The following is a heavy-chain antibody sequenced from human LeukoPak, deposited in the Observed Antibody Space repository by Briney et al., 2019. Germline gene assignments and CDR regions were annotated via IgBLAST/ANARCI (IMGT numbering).Heavy chain of an antibody. CDR2: ISSSSSYT. CDR1: GFTFSSYA. CDR3: ARVGKNGYAFDI. D-gene: IGHD1-1*01. V-gene: IGHV3-11*06. J-gene: IGHJ3*02. Sequence: GGSLRLSCAASGFTFSSYAMSWIRQAPGKGLEWVSYISSSSSYTNYADSVKGRFTISRDNAKNSLYLQMNSLRAEDTAVYYCARVGKNGYAFDIWGQGTMVTVSS.